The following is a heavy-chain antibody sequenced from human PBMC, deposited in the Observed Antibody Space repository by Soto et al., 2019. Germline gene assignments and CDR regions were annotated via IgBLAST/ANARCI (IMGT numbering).Heavy chain of an antibody. D-gene: IGHD6-13*01. J-gene: IGHJ3*02. V-gene: IGHV3-15*07. CDR2: IKSKTDGGTT. CDR3: TTGRFYSSSWEWSAFDI. Sequence: GGSLRLSCAASGFTFSNAWMNWVRQAPGKGLEWVARIKSKTDGGTTDYAEPVKGRFTISRDDSKNTLYLQMNSLKTEDTAVYYCTTGRFYSSSWEWSAFDIWGQGTMVTVSS. CDR1: GFTFSNAW.